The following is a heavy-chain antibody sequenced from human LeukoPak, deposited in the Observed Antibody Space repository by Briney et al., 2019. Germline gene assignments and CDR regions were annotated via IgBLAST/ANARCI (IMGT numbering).Heavy chain of an antibody. V-gene: IGHV1-2*02. Sequence: ASVKVSCKASGYTFIGYYMHWVRQAPGQGLEWMGWINPNSGGTNYAQKFQGRVTVTRDTSISTAYMELSRLRSDDTAVYYCASGRLYGSGSYHSFDYWGQGTLVTVSS. CDR3: ASGRLYGSGSYHSFDY. D-gene: IGHD3-10*01. J-gene: IGHJ4*02. CDR1: GYTFIGYY. CDR2: INPNSGGT.